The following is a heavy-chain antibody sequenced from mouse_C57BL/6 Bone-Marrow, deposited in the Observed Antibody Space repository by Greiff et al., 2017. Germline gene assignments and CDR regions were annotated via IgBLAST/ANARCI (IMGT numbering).Heavy chain of an antibody. CDR2: INPSSGYT. V-gene: IGHV1-4*01. Sequence: LVESGAELARPGASVKMSCKASGYTFTSYTMHWVKQRPGQGLEWIGYINPSSGYTKYKQKFKDKATLTADKSSSTAYMQLSSLTSEDSAVYYCARHYGSSDWYFDVWGTGTTVTVSS. J-gene: IGHJ1*03. CDR1: GYTFTSYT. CDR3: ARHYGSSDWYFDV. D-gene: IGHD1-1*01.